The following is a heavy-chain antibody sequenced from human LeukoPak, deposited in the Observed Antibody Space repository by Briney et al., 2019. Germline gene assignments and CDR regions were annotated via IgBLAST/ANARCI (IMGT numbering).Heavy chain of an antibody. CDR1: GYSFTNYW. D-gene: IGHD5-12*01. Sequence: GEPLKISCKASGYSFTNYWIGWVREIPRKGLELMGIIYPADSDTRYSPSFQGQVTISADKSITSAYLQWSSLKASDSAMYYCARHGYSGYDPDYWGQGTLVTVSS. CDR3: ARHGYSGYDPDY. V-gene: IGHV5-51*01. J-gene: IGHJ4*02. CDR2: IYPADSDT.